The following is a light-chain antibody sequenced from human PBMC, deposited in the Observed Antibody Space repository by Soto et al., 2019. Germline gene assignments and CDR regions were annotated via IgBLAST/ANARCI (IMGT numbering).Light chain of an antibody. CDR1: QTVNSDY. CDR3: HQFDYSPRT. CDR2: ATS. V-gene: IGKV3-20*01. J-gene: IGKJ1*01. Sequence: EIVLTQSPGTLSLSPGETATLSCRASQTVNSDYLACFQQRPGQAPRLLIFATSRRATDIPARFSGCASGTDFTLAIRRLEPEDLAVYYCHQFDYSPRTFGQGTKVE.